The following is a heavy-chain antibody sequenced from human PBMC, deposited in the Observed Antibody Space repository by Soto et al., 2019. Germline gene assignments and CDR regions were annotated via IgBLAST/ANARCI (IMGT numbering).Heavy chain of an antibody. CDR1: DGSISTYDW. CDR2: MFHSGGA. Sequence: PSETLSLTCVVSDGSISTYDWWTWGRQPPGKGLEWIGKMFHSGGADYSPSLKSRVTISADSSKNHFSLRLTAVTAADTAVYYCATGNVDSMLEYWGQGTQVTVSS. D-gene: IGHD3-3*01. J-gene: IGHJ4*02. CDR3: ATGNVDSMLEY. V-gene: IGHV4-4*02.